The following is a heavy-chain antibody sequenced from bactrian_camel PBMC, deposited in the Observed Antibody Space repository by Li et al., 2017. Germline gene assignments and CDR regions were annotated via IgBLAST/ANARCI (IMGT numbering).Heavy chain of an antibody. Sequence: VQLVESGGGSVQAGGSLTLSCAASGFTGGRHCMAWFRQLPGKEREGVAALYTGGSNTWYSESVKGRFTISRDNAKNTMYLQMNSLKPGDTATYYCAIAEQGATTMRRGQGTQVTVS. J-gene: IGHJ4*01. CDR1: GFTGGRHC. D-gene: IGHD1*01. V-gene: IGHV3S1*01. CDR2: LYTGGSNT.